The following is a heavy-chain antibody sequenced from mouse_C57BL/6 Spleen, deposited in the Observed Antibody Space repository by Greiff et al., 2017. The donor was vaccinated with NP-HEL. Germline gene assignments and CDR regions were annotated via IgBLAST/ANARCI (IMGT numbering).Heavy chain of an antibody. J-gene: IGHJ2*01. CDR2: IYPGDGDT. D-gene: IGHD2-4*01. V-gene: IGHV1-82*01. CDR1: GYAFSSSW. CDR3: ARVNDYDGKVVY. Sequence: VQLQESGPELVKPGASVKISCKASGYAFSSSWMNWVKQRPGKGLEWIGRIYPGDGDTNYNGKFKGKATLTADKSSSTAYMQLSSLTSEDSAVYFCARVNDYDGKVVYWGQGTTLTVSS.